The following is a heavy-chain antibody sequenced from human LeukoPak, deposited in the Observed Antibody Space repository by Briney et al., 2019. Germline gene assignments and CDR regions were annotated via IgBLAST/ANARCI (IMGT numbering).Heavy chain of an antibody. CDR1: GGSISRYY. J-gene: IGHJ4*02. CDR3: ARANYFDY. V-gene: IGHV4-59*01. Sequence: SETLSLTCTVSGGSISRYYWSWFRQSPGTRLEWIGSIYYSGSTNYNPSLKSRVTISVDTSKNQFSLKLNSLTAADTAVYYCARANYFDYWGQGTLVTVSS. CDR2: IYYSGST.